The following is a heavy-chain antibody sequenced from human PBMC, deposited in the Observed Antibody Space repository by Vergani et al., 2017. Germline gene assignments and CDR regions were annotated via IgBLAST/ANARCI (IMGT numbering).Heavy chain of an antibody. Sequence: EVQLLESGGGLVQPGGSLRLSCAASGFTFSSYAMSWVRQAPGKGLEWVGFIRSKAYGGTTEYAASVKGRFTISRDDSKSIAYLQMNSLKTEDTAVYYCTRGGSSSWYAATDYWGQGTLVTVSS. V-gene: IGHV3-49*04. D-gene: IGHD6-13*01. CDR3: TRGGSSSWYAATDY. J-gene: IGHJ4*02. CDR1: GFTFSSYA. CDR2: IRSKAYGGTT.